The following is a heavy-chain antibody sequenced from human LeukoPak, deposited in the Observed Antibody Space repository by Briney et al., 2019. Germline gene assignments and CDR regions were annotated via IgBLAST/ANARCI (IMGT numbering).Heavy chain of an antibody. CDR3: AKVEPLAAVGTPPAD. CDR2: ISAYNGNT. J-gene: IGHJ4*02. Sequence: ASVKVSCKASGYTFTNYGINWMRQAPGQGLEWMGWISAYNGNTDYAQNLQGRVTLTTDTSTSTAYMELRSLRSDDTAVYYCAKVEPLAAVGTPPADWGQGTLIIVSS. D-gene: IGHD6-13*01. V-gene: IGHV1-18*01. CDR1: GYTFTNYG.